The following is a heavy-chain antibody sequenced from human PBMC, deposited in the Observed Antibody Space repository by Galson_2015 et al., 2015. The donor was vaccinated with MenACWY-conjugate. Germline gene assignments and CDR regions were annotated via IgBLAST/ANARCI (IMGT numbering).Heavy chain of an antibody. D-gene: IGHD6-19*01. CDR2: ISSNGGST. V-gene: IGHV3-64*04. CDR1: GFTFSSYA. Sequence: SLRLFCAASGFTFSSYAMHWVRQAPGKGLEYVSAISSNGGSTYYADSVKGRFTISRDNSKNTLYLQMNSLRAEDTAVYYCAIPLSSSGWDFDYWGQGTLVTVSS. CDR3: AIPLSSSGWDFDY. J-gene: IGHJ4*02.